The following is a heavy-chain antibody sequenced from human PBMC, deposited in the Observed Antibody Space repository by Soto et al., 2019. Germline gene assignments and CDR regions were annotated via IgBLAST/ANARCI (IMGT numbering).Heavy chain of an antibody. D-gene: IGHD4-17*01. CDR1: GGSFSGYY. J-gene: IGHJ4*02. CDR3: ARGDYLYSIDY. V-gene: IGHV4-34*01. CDR2: IYRTGNT. Sequence: PSETLSLTCAVYGGSFSGYYWSWIRQPPGKGLEWLGYIYRTGNTHYSPSLKSRVSISQDRSKNQFSLELTSVTAADTAVYYCARGDYLYSIDYWGQGTLVTVSS.